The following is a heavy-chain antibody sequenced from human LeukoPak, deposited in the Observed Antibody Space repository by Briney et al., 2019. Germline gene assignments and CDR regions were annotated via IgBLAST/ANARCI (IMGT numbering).Heavy chain of an antibody. Sequence: GESLKISFKASGYNSNANSFAGVRQLPAKDLQWWGIIYPDDSDPRYSASFQGQVTISADKSVSIAYLQWSSLKAADTAMYYCARPNITSYYDSRGYDAFDVWGQGTMVIVSS. CDR1: GYNSNANS. V-gene: IGHV5-51*01. CDR2: IYPDDSDP. CDR3: ARPNITSYYDSRGYDAFDV. J-gene: IGHJ3*01. D-gene: IGHD3-22*01.